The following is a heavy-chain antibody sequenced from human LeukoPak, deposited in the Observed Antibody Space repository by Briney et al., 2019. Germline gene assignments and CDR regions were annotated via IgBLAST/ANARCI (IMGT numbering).Heavy chain of an antibody. D-gene: IGHD2-21*02. CDR2: TNAGNGNT. J-gene: IGHJ4*02. Sequence: GASVKVSCKASGYTFTSYAMHWVRQAPGQRLEWMGWTNAGNGNTKYPQKFQGRVTITRDTSASTAYMELSSLRSEGTAVYYCARARGYCGGDCYSAGDLDYWGQGTLVTVSS. CDR3: ARARGYCGGDCYSAGDLDY. CDR1: GYTFTSYA. V-gene: IGHV1-3*01.